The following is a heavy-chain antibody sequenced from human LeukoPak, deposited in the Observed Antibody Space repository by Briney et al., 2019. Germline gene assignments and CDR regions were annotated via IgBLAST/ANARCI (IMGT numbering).Heavy chain of an antibody. J-gene: IGHJ3*02. Sequence: PAGGSLRLSCAASGFTFSSYSMNWVRQAPGKGLEWVSYISSSSSTIYYADSVKGRFTISRDNAKNSLYLQMNSLRAEDTAVYYCARGDAKYQLHIPKAGASDIWGQGTMVTVSS. CDR3: ARGDAKYQLHIPKAGASDI. CDR1: GFTFSSYS. V-gene: IGHV3-48*01. CDR2: ISSSSSTI. D-gene: IGHD2-2*01.